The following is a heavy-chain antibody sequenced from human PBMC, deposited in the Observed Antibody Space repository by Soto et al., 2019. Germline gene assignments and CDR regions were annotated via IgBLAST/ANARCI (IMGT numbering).Heavy chain of an antibody. D-gene: IGHD6-13*01. J-gene: IGHJ6*02. CDR3: ARLSAAGYYYYYGMDF. CDR2: IYYSGST. CDR1: GGSISSYY. Sequence: SETLSLTCTVSGGSISSYYWSWIRQPPGKGLEWIGYIYYSGSTNYNPSLKSRVTISVDTSKNPFSLKLSSVTAADTAVYYCARLSAAGYYYYYGMDFCGPGPTVIVSS. V-gene: IGHV4-59*01.